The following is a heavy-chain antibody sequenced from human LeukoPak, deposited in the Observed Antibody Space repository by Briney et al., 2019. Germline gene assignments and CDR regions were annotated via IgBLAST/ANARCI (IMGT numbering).Heavy chain of an antibody. CDR2: TRNKANSYTT. J-gene: IGHJ4*02. CDR3: ARGRGAFDY. V-gene: IGHV3-72*01. D-gene: IGHD3-16*01. Sequence: GGSLRLSXAASGFTFSDHYMDWVRQAPGKGLEWVGRTRNKANSYTTEYAASVKGRFTISRDDSKNSLYLQMNSLKTEDTAVYYCARGRGAFDYWGQGTLVTVSS. CDR1: GFTFSDHY.